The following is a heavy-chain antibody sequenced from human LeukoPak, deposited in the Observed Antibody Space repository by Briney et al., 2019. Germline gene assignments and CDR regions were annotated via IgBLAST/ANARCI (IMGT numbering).Heavy chain of an antibody. CDR3: ARGRLAAAGTVGGFDY. V-gene: IGHV4-30-4*01. Sequence: PSQTLSLTCTVSGGSISSGDYYWSWIRQPPGKGLEWIGYIYYSGSTYYNPSLKSRVTISVDTSKNQFSLKLSSVTAADTAVYYCARGRLAAAGTVGGFDYWGQGTLVTVSS. J-gene: IGHJ4*02. CDR1: GGSISSGDYY. D-gene: IGHD6-13*01. CDR2: IYYSGST.